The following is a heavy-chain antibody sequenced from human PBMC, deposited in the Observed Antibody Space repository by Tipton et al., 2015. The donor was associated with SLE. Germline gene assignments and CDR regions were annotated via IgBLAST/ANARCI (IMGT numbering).Heavy chain of an antibody. V-gene: IGHV4-31*03. CDR3: ARQVGFGDLANEP. J-gene: IGHJ5*02. Sequence: TLSLTCTVSGGSISSGGYYWSWIRQHPGKGLEWIGYIYYSGSTYYNPSLKSRVTISVDTSKNQFSLNLTSVTAADTAVYYCARQVGFGDLANEPWGQGTLVTVSS. D-gene: IGHD3-10*01. CDR1: GGSISSGGYY. CDR2: IYYSGST.